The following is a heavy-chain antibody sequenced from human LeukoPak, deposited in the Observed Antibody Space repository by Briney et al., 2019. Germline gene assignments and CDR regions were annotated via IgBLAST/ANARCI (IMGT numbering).Heavy chain of an antibody. Sequence: GGSLRLSCAASGFTFSDYYMSWIRQALGKGLEWVSYISSSGSTIYYADSVKGRFTISRDNAKNSLYLQMNSLRAEDTAVYYCARDQSGYDILTGYPDYWGQGTLVTVSS. D-gene: IGHD3-9*01. CDR1: GFTFSDYY. CDR3: ARDQSGYDILTGYPDY. CDR2: ISSSGSTI. V-gene: IGHV3-11*01. J-gene: IGHJ4*02.